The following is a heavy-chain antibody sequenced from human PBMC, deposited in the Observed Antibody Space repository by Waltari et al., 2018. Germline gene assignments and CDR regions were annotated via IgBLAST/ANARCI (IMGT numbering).Heavy chain of an antibody. V-gene: IGHV1-3*01. Sequence: SGAEVKKPGASVKISCQVSGYHFTNFAVHWVRLAPGQKFEWLGWVNVGVGSTKTSQKFNDRLTFTKDTSATTVYMELRGLTSQDTAVYYCATRHLLQGLVETAYWGQGTQVNVST. D-gene: IGHD1-26*01. CDR1: GYHFTNFA. J-gene: IGHJ4*02. CDR2: VNVGVGST. CDR3: ATRHLLQGLVETAY.